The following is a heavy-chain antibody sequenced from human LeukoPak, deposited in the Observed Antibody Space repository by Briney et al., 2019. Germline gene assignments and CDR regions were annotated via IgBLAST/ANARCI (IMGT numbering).Heavy chain of an antibody. CDR1: GGSISSGDYY. V-gene: IGHV4-30-4*01. Sequence: SETLSLTCTVSGGSISSGDYYWSWIRQPPGKGLEWIGYIYYSGSTYYNPSLKSRVTMSVDTSKNQFSLKLSSVTAADTAVFYCARGRSGIAADWGQGILVTVSS. CDR2: IYYSGST. J-gene: IGHJ4*02. D-gene: IGHD1-26*01. CDR3: ARGRSGIAAD.